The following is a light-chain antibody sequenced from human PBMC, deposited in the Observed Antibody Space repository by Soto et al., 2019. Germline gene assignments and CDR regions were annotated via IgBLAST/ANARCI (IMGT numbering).Light chain of an antibody. J-gene: IGKJ1*01. V-gene: IGKV3-20*01. CDR2: GAS. Sequence: EIVLTQSPGTLSLSPGERATLSCRASQSVSSSYLAWYQQKPGQAPRLLIYGASSRATGIPDRVSGSGSGTDFTLTISRLEPEDFAVYYWQQYGSSPPLWTFGQGTKVEIK. CDR3: QQYGSSPPLWT. CDR1: QSVSSSY.